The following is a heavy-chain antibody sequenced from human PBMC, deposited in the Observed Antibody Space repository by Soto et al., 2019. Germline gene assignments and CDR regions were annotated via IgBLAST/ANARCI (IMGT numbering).Heavy chain of an antibody. V-gene: IGHV1-3*01. J-gene: IGHJ4*02. Sequence: QVQLVQSGAEVKKPGASVKVSCKASGYTFPNYAIHWVRQAPGQRLEWMGWITAGDGNTKYSQKFQGRVTITRDTSASTAYMELRSLRSDYTAVYYCARDQGALLWFGELLASDYWGQGTLVTVSS. CDR3: ARDQGALLWFGELLASDY. CDR1: GYTFPNYA. CDR2: ITAGDGNT. D-gene: IGHD3-10*01.